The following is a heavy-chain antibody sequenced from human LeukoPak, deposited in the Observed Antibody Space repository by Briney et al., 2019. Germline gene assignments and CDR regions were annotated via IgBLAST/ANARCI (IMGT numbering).Heavy chain of an antibody. CDR2: IYYSGST. Sequence: SETLSLTCTVSGGSISSYYWSWIRQPPGKGLEWIGYIYYSGSTNYNPSLKSRVTISVDTSKNQFSLKLSSVTAADTAVYYCARDRYSSSSGGWFGPWGQGTLVTVSS. CDR3: ARDRYSSSSGGWFGP. V-gene: IGHV4-59*01. CDR1: GGSISSYY. D-gene: IGHD6-6*01. J-gene: IGHJ5*02.